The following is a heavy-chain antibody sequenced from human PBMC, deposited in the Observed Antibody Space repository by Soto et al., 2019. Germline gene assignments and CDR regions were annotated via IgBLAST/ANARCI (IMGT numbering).Heavy chain of an antibody. Sequence: AGPLRLSCASSGSTFSCAAMSCVRQAPGRGLEWVSAISGRGGSTYYADSVKGRFTISRDNSKNTLYLQMNSLGAEDTAVYYCAYSSTPFDYWGQGTLVTVSS. J-gene: IGHJ4*02. CDR1: GSTFSCAA. CDR2: ISGRGGST. V-gene: IGHV3-23*01. D-gene: IGHD6-13*01. CDR3: AYSSTPFDY.